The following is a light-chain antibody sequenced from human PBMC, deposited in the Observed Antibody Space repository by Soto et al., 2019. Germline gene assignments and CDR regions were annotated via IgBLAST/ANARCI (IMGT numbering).Light chain of an antibody. CDR2: AAS. J-gene: IGKJ1*01. V-gene: IGKV1-27*01. Sequence: DIQMTQSSSSLAASLGDRVTITCRASQGISNYLAWYQQKPGKVPKLLIYAASTLPSGVPSRFSGSGSGTEFTLTISSLQPEDVATYYCQKYNSAPWTFGQGTKVEIK. CDR3: QKYNSAPWT. CDR1: QGISNY.